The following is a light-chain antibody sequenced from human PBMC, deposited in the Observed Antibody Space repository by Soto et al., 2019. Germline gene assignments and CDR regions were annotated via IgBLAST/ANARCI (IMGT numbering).Light chain of an antibody. V-gene: IGLV2-8*01. Sequence: QSVLTQPPSASGSPGQSVTISCAGSGSDIAVYDFVSWYQQHPGTAPKLIIYEVTKRPSGVPDRFSGSKSASTASLTVSGLQAEDEAAYSCSSSAGSNTLVFGGGTKLTVL. CDR2: EVT. J-gene: IGLJ2*01. CDR1: GSDIAVYDF. CDR3: SSSAGSNTLV.